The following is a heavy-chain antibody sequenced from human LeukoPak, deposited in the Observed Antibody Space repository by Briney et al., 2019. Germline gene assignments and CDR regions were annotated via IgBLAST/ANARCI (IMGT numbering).Heavy chain of an antibody. V-gene: IGHV2-5*01. Sequence: SGPTLVKPTQTHTLTCTFSGFSLSTSGVGVGWIHQPPEKALEWLALIYWNHDNRYSPSLKSSLIITKDTSKNQVVLTMTNMDPVDTATYYCAHSDLGYDFWSGYYDYWGQGTLVTVSS. J-gene: IGHJ4*02. CDR2: IYWNHDN. CDR1: GFSLSTSGVG. D-gene: IGHD3-3*01. CDR3: AHSDLGYDFWSGYYDY.